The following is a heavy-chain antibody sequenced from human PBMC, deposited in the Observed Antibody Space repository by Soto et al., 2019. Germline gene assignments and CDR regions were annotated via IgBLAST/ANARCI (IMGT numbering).Heavy chain of an antibody. CDR3: ARDWDPQAQQLVL. Sequence: ASVKVSCKASGYTFTSYYLHWVPQAPGQGLEWMGIINPSGGSTSYAQKFQGRVTMTRDTSTSTVYMELSSLRSEDTAVYYCARDWDPQAQQLVLWGQGTLVTVSS. D-gene: IGHD6-13*01. J-gene: IGHJ4*02. V-gene: IGHV1-46*01. CDR2: INPSGGST. CDR1: GYTFTSYY.